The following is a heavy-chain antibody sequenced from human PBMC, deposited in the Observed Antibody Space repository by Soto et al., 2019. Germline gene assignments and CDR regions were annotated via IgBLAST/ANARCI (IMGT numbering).Heavy chain of an antibody. CDR3: ARDLYYYDSSGPFGGFDP. V-gene: IGHV4-61*01. J-gene: IGHJ5*02. Sequence: PSETLSLTCTVSGGSVSSGSYYWSWIRQPPGKGLEWIGYIYYSGSTNYNPSLKSRVTISVDTSKNQFSLKLSSVTAADTAVYYCARDLYYYDSSGPFGGFDPWGQGTLVTXSS. D-gene: IGHD3-22*01. CDR1: GGSVSSGSYY. CDR2: IYYSGST.